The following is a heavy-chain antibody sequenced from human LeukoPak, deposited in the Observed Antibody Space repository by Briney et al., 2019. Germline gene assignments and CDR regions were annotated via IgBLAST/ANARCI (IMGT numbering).Heavy chain of an antibody. Sequence: PGGSLRLSCAVSGFPFSNYAMSWVRQAPGKGLEWVSVIDGSGGSTYYADSVKGRFTISRDNSKNTLYLQMNSLRAEDTAVYFCANHLWRDLVSFGEGYYFGNWGQGTLVTVSS. D-gene: IGHD3-10*01. CDR3: ANHLWRDLVSFGEGYYFGN. J-gene: IGHJ4*02. CDR1: GFPFSNYA. V-gene: IGHV3-23*01. CDR2: IDGSGGST.